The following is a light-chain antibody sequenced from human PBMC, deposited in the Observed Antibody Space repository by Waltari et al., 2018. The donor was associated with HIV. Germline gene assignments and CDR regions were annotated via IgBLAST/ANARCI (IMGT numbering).Light chain of an antibody. CDR1: HDIGSY. V-gene: IGKV1-9*01. CDR3: QQLNNYPLT. Sequence: DIQLTQSPSFLSASVGDRVTITCRASHDIGSYLGWYQQKPGKAPKLLIFGASNLQSGVPPSFSGSGSGTEFTLTISSLQPDDFATYYCQQLNNYPLTFGGGTTVEIK. J-gene: IGKJ4*01. CDR2: GAS.